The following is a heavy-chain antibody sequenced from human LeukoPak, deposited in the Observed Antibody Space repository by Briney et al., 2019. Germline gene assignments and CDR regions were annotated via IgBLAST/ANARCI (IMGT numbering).Heavy chain of an antibody. Sequence: GGSLRLSCAASGFTFSSYSMNWVRQAPGKGLEWVSYISSSSSTIYYADSVKGRFTISRDNAKNSLYLQMNSLRAEDTAVYYCASDGYNIDYWGQGTLVTVSS. J-gene: IGHJ4*02. D-gene: IGHD5-24*01. CDR1: GFTFSSYS. V-gene: IGHV3-48*01. CDR2: ISSSSSTI. CDR3: ASDGYNIDY.